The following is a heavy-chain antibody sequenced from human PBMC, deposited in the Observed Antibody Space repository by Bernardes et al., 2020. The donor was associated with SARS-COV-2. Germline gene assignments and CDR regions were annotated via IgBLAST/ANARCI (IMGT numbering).Heavy chain of an antibody. Sequence: GSLTLSCAASGFTFSSYAMSWVRQAPGKGLEGVSANRGSGGRTYYADSVKGRFTNSRDNPKNTLYLQMNSLRAEDTAVYYCAKGELDLGAYYDCGSGGLTRHYYYYGMDVWGQGSTLTVSS. CDR3: AKGELDLGAYYDCGSGGLTRHYYYYGMDV. CDR1: GFTFSSYA. CDR2: NRGSGGRT. D-gene: IGHD3-3*01. V-gene: IGHV3-23*01. J-gene: IGHJ6*02.